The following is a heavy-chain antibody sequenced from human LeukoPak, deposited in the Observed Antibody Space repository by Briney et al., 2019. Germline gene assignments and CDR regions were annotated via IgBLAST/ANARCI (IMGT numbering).Heavy chain of an antibody. Sequence: SGGSLRLSCAASGFTFSGSAMHWVRQASGKGLEWVGRIRSKANSYATVYAASVKGRFTISRDDSKNTAYLQMNSLKTEDTAVYYCTRRNCSGGSCYDYWGQGTLVTVSS. CDR1: GFTFSGSA. CDR3: TRRNCSGGSCYDY. D-gene: IGHD2-15*01. V-gene: IGHV3-73*01. CDR2: IRSKANSYAT. J-gene: IGHJ4*02.